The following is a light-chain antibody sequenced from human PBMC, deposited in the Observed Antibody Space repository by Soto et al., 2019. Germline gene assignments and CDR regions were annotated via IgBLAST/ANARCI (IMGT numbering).Light chain of an antibody. J-gene: IGKJ4*01. CDR1: QDVSSY. Sequence: IQLTQSPSSLSASVGDSVTITCRASQDVSSYLAWYQQRPGTAPRLLIHGISRLQSGVPARFSGSVSVTHFTLDIRSLQPEDFATYVCQQLNSYPLTFCGGTSVDIK. CDR2: GIS. CDR3: QQLNSYPLT. V-gene: IGKV1-9*01.